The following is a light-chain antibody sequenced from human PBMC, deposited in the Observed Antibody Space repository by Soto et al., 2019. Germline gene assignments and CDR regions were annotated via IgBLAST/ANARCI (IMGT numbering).Light chain of an antibody. CDR1: RTIIGY. Sequence: DIQMTQSPSSLSASVGDRVTITCRASRTIIGYLNWYQLKPGKAPKLLIYAASSLHSGVPSRFSGSGSGTDFTLTISSLQAEDAAIYYCQQYYETPFTFGGGTKVEI. CDR3: QQYYETPFT. V-gene: IGKV1-39*01. CDR2: AAS. J-gene: IGKJ4*01.